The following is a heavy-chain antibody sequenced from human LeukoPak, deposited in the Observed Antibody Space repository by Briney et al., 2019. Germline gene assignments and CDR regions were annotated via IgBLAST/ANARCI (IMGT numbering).Heavy chain of an antibody. V-gene: IGHV3-73*01. CDR2: IRSKANSYAT. J-gene: IGHJ4*02. D-gene: IGHD6-13*01. CDR1: GFTFSGSA. Sequence: GGSLRLSCAASGFTFSGSAMHWVRQASGKGLEWVGRIRSKANSYATAYAASVKGRFTISRDDSKNTAYLQMNSLKTEDTAVYYCAGGYSSSSYYFDYWGQGTLVTVSS. CDR3: AGGYSSSSYYFDY.